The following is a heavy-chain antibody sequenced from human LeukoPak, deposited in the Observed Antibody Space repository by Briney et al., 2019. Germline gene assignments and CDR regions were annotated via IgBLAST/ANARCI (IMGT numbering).Heavy chain of an antibody. Sequence: GGFLRFSCAASGFTFTTYDMAWVRQASGKGLEWVSLVTTSGGGTYYADSVKGRFTISRDNSKNTVYLQMNYLRADDTAIYYCAKEFSLLRNPTVFDSWGQGSLVTVSS. D-gene: IGHD1-14*01. CDR1: GFTFTTYD. V-gene: IGHV3-23*01. CDR2: VTTSGGGT. J-gene: IGHJ4*02. CDR3: AKEFSLLRNPTVFDS.